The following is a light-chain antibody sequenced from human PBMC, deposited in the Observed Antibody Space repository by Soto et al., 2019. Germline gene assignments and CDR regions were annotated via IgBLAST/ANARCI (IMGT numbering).Light chain of an antibody. CDR1: QSVSSY. Sequence: EIVLTQSPATLSLSPGERATLSRRASQSVSSYLAWYQQKPGQAPRLLIYDASNRATGIPARFSGSGSGTDFTLTISSLDPEDFAVYYCQQRSNWGLTFGGGTKV. J-gene: IGKJ4*01. CDR3: QQRSNWGLT. CDR2: DAS. V-gene: IGKV3-11*01.